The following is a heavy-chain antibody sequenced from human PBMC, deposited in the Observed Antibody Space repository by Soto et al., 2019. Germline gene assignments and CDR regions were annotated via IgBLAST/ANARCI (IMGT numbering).Heavy chain of an antibody. V-gene: IGHV3-23*01. J-gene: IGHJ4*02. Sequence: VHLLESGGGLVQPGGSLRLSCATSGFNFNNYAMSWVRQAPGERLEWVSFISSSGGTTYYADSVKGRFTISRDNSRNTVFLQMNNLGAEDTAIYYCATFMTGTGPGGGRATEYWGQGTRVTVSS. CDR3: ATFMTGTGPGGGRATEY. CDR2: ISSSGGTT. D-gene: IGHD3-16*01. CDR1: GFNFNNYA.